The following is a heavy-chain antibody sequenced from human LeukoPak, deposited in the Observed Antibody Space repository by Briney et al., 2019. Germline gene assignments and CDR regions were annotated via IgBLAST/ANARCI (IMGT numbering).Heavy chain of an antibody. CDR1: GFTFSSYA. J-gene: IGHJ4*02. Sequence: GGSLRLSCAASGFTFSSYALSWVRQAPGKGLEWVSAISGSGDNTYYANSVKGRFTISRDNSKNTLFLQMSSLRAEDTAIHYCAKDHTIDKWHLTTGLDYWGQGSLVTVSS. CDR3: AKDHTIDKWHLTTGLDY. D-gene: IGHD3-3*01. CDR2: ISGSGDNT. V-gene: IGHV3-23*01.